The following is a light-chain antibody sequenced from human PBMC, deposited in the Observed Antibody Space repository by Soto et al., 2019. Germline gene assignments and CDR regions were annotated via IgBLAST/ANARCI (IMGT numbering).Light chain of an antibody. CDR1: QSVSSI. Sequence: EIVMTQSPATLSVSPGERATLSCRASQSVSSILAWYQQKPGQPPRLLIYGASTRAAGIPARFSGSGSGTEFTLTISSLQSEDFEVYYCQQYDNWPRTLGQGTKVDIK. J-gene: IGKJ1*01. CDR2: GAS. CDR3: QQYDNWPRT. V-gene: IGKV3-15*01.